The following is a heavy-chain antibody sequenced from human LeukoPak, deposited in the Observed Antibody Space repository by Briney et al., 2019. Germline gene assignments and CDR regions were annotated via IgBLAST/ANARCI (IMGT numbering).Heavy chain of an antibody. CDR1: GGSISSYY. Sequence: SETLSLTXTVSGGSISSYYWSWIRQTPGKGLEWIGYIYYSGSTYYNPSLKSRVTISVDTSKNQFSLKLSSVTAADTAVYYCARVLDFWSPADYWGQGTLVTVSS. CDR3: ARVLDFWSPADY. V-gene: IGHV4-59*01. D-gene: IGHD3-3*01. J-gene: IGHJ4*02. CDR2: IYYSGST.